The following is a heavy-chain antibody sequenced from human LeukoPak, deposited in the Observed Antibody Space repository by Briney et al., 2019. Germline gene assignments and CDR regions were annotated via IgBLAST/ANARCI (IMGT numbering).Heavy chain of an antibody. D-gene: IGHD1-26*01. CDR1: GFTFDDYA. CDR3: AKASWEPNFDY. Sequence: GGSLRLSCAASGFTFDDYAMHWVRQGPGKSLEWVSLINENGDIAYYGDSVRGRFTVSRDNAKNSLYLQMNSLTTEDTALYYRAKASWEPNFDYWGQGTLVTVSS. CDR2: INENGDIA. V-gene: IGHV3-43*02. J-gene: IGHJ4*02.